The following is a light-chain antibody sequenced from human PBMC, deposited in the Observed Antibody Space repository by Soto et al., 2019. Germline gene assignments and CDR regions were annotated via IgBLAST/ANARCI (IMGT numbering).Light chain of an antibody. CDR3: QQSYSTPPD. V-gene: IGKV1-39*01. CDR1: QGISSY. Sequence: IRSSQSPSSLSASTEDRVIITCRASQGISSYLAWYQQKPGKAPKLLIYAASSLQSGVPSRFSGSGSGTDFTLTISSLQPEDFATYYCQQSYSTPPDFGQGTRLEI. J-gene: IGKJ5*01. CDR2: AAS.